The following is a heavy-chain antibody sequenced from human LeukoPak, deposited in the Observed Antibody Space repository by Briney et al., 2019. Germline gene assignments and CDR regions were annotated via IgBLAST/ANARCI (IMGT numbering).Heavy chain of an antibody. CDR2: IIPIFGTA. D-gene: IGHD1-26*01. J-gene: IGHJ4*02. CDR3: ARVGSALGADDFDY. CDR1: GGTFSSYV. Sequence: ASVKVSCKASGGTFSSYVISWLRQAPGQGLEWMGGIIPIFGTANYAQKFQGRVTITTDESTSTAYMELSSLRSEDAAVYFCARVGSALGADDFDYWGQGTLVTVSS. V-gene: IGHV1-69*05.